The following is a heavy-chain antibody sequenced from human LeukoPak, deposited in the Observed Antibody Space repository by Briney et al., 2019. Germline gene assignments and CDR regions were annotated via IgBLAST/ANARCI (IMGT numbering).Heavy chain of an antibody. CDR2: ISGSGGST. J-gene: IGHJ4*02. Sequence: GGSLRLSCAASGFTFSSYAMSWVRQAPGKGLEWVSAISGSGGSTYYADSVKGRFTISRDNSKNTLYLQMNRLRAEDTAVYYCAKDRKKYSSSSVLVDYWGQGTLVTVSS. V-gene: IGHV3-23*01. D-gene: IGHD6-6*01. CDR3: AKDRKKYSSSSVLVDY. CDR1: GFTFSSYA.